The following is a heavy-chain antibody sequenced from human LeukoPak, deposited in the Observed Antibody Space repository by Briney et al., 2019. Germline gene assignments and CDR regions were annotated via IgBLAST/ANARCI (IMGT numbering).Heavy chain of an antibody. CDR1: GFTFSSYA. D-gene: IGHD6-19*01. CDR3: AKDQGIAVGYYYYMDV. V-gene: IGHV3-23*01. J-gene: IGHJ6*03. Sequence: GGSLRLSCAASGFTFSSYAMSWVRQAPGKGLEWVSAISGGGGSTYYADSVKGRFTISRDNSKNTLYLQMNSLRAEDTAVYYCAKDQGIAVGYYYYMDVWGKGTTVTVSS. CDR2: ISGGGGST.